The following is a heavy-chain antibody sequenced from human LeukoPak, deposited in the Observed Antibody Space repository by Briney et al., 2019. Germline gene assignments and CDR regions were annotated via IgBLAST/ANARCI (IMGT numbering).Heavy chain of an antibody. V-gene: IGHV3-9*01. Sequence: PGGSLRLSCAASEFTFDDYAMHWVRQAPGKGLEWVSGISWNSGSIGYADSVKGRFTISRDNAKNSLYLQMNSLRAEDTALYYCAKEAFYSGGDYYYGVDVWGQGTTVTVSS. CDR1: EFTFDDYA. D-gene: IGHD2-15*01. CDR3: AKEAFYSGGDYYYGVDV. CDR2: ISWNSGSI. J-gene: IGHJ6*02.